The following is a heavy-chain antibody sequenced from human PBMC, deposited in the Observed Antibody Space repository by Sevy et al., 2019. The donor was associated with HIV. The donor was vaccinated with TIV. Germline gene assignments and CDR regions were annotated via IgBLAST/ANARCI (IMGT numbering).Heavy chain of an antibody. CDR3: ARVVTTATGRGMDV. CDR1: GFTFSSYS. J-gene: IGHJ6*02. CDR2: ISSSSSYI. Sequence: GGSLRLSCAASGFTFSSYSMNWVRQAPGKGLEWVSSISSSSSYIYYADSVKGRFTISRDNAKNSLYLQMNSLRAEDTAVYYCARVVTTATGRGMDVWGQGTTVTASS. V-gene: IGHV3-21*01. D-gene: IGHD4-17*01.